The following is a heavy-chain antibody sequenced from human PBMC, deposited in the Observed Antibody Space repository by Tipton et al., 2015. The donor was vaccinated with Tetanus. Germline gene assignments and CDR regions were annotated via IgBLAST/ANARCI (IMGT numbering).Heavy chain of an antibody. CDR1: GVPFSDYY. Sequence: TLSLTCAVYGVPFSDYYWSWIRQPPGKGLERIGEIHPSGITDYNPSLKGRVIISVDTSKNQFSLKLSSVTAADSALYFCGRGTDAYKPGNYGGQGTLVTVSS. V-gene: IGHV4-34*01. D-gene: IGHD5-24*01. J-gene: IGHJ4*01. CDR2: IHPSGIT. CDR3: GRGTDAYKPGNY.